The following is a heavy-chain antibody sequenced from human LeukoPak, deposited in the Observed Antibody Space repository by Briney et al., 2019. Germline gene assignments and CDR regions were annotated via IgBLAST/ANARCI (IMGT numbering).Heavy chain of an antibody. Sequence: NPSETLSLTCTVSGNSISSGDNYWSWIRQPAGKGLEWIGRIYTSGSTNYNPSLKSRVTISGDTSKNQFSLRLSSVTAADTAVYYCARKDPGYSGYSDFDYWGQGTLVTVSS. V-gene: IGHV4-61*02. CDR2: IYTSGST. CDR3: ARKDPGYSGYSDFDY. J-gene: IGHJ4*02. D-gene: IGHD5-12*01. CDR1: GNSISSGDNY.